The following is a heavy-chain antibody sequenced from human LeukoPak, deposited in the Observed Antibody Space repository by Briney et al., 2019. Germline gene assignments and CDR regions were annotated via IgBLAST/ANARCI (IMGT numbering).Heavy chain of an antibody. CDR2: ISAYNGNT. CDR1: GYTFTSYG. J-gene: IGHJ6*03. D-gene: IGHD5-18*01. V-gene: IGHV1-18*01. Sequence: ASVKVSCKASGYTFTSYGISWVRQAPGQGLEWMEWISAYNGNTNYAQKLQGRVTMTTDTSTSTAYMELRSLRSDDTAVYYCARHRWIQQKRNDYYYYYMDVWGKGTTVTVSS. CDR3: ARHRWIQQKRNDYYYYYMDV.